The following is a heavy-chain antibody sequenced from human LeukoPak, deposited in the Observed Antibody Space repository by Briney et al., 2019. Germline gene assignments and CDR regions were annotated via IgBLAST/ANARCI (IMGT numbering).Heavy chain of an antibody. D-gene: IGHD1-1*01. CDR2: VYYGRSP. J-gene: IGHJ6*02. CDR1: GDSISRSTYY. V-gene: IGHV4-39*02. CDR3: ARGEPEYIPIPYYYYGMDV. Sequence: SETLSLTCTVSGDSISRSTYYWAWIRQPPGKGLKWIGSVYYGRSPYFNPSLESRATISVDTSKNHFSLKMSSVTAADTAVYYCARGEPEYIPIPYYYYGMDVWGQGTTVTVSS.